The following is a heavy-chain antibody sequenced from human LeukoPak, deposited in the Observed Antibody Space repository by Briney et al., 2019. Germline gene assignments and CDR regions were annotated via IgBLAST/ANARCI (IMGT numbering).Heavy chain of an antibody. CDR3: AREAQGVKYYFDY. J-gene: IGHJ4*02. CDR1: GYTYTDYY. Sequence: ASVKVSCKASGYTYTDYYIHWVRQAPRQGLEWMGWINPNSGGTNYAQKFQGRVTMTGDTSISTAYMELSRLRSDDDTAMYYCAREAQGVKYYFDYWGQGTLVTVSS. D-gene: IGHD3-16*01. V-gene: IGHV1-2*02. CDR2: INPNSGGT.